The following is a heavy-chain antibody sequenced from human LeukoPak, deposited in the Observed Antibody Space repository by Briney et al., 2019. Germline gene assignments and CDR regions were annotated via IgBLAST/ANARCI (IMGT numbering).Heavy chain of an antibody. CDR2: IRYEGSNK. V-gene: IGHV3-30*02. CDR1: GFTFSSYG. CDR3: AKSHTAIPGNTFVY. J-gene: IGHJ4*02. Sequence: GGSLRLSCAASGFTFSSYGTHWVRQAPGKGLEGAAFIRYEGSNKFYADSVKGRFTISRDNSKNTLYLQMNSLRAEDTAVYYCAKSHTAIPGNTFVYWGEGTLVTVSS. D-gene: IGHD2-2*02.